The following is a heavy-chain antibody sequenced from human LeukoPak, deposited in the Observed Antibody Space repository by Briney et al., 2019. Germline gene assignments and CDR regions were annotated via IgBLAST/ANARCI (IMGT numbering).Heavy chain of an antibody. Sequence: GGSLRLSCAASGFTFSNYAMNWVRQAPGKGLEWVSVISGSGGTTYYADSVKGRFTISRDNSKNTLYLQMNSLRAEDTALYYCAKDHRNYYDSSGFYDHWGQGTLVTVSS. V-gene: IGHV3-23*01. J-gene: IGHJ5*02. CDR3: AKDHRNYYDSSGFYDH. CDR1: GFTFSNYA. CDR2: ISGSGGTT. D-gene: IGHD3-22*01.